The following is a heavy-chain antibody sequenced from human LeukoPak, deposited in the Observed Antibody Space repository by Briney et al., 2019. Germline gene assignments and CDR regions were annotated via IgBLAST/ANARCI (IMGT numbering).Heavy chain of an antibody. V-gene: IGHV1-69*04. CDR1: GGTFSSYA. Sequence: ASVKVSCKASGGTFSSYAISWVRQAPGQGLEWMGRIIPIFGIANYAQKFQGRVTITADKSTSTAYLELSSLRSEDTAVYYCARDRVVVAARVYYFDYWGQGTLVTVSS. CDR3: ARDRVVVAARVYYFDY. J-gene: IGHJ4*02. CDR2: IIPIFGIA. D-gene: IGHD2-15*01.